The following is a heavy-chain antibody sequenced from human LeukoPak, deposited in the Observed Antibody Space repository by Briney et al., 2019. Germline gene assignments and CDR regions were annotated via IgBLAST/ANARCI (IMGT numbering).Heavy chain of an antibody. V-gene: IGHV1-2*02. J-gene: IGHJ4*02. Sequence: ASVKVSCKASGYTFTDYYLHWVRQAPGQGFEWMGWINPNSGDTNYAQKFQGRVTMTRDTSISTAHMEMSRLRSDDTAVYYCARANFLYCSSTTCLFDYWAREPWLPSRQ. CDR1: GYTFTDYY. CDR2: INPNSGDT. CDR3: ARANFLYCSSTTCLFDY. D-gene: IGHD2-2*01.